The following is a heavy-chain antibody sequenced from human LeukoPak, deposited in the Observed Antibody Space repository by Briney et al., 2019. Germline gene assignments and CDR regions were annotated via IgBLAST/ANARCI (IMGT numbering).Heavy chain of an antibody. Sequence: GGSLRLSCAASGLTVSTNYMHWVRQAPGKGLEWISVIYRDGTIYYADSVKDRFTISRDTSKNTLDLQMNRLGAGDTAVYYCAREWEYYYNRRRGAFDIWGQGTMVTVSS. CDR2: IYRDGTI. V-gene: IGHV3-66*01. D-gene: IGHD3-22*01. CDR1: GLTVSTNY. J-gene: IGHJ3*02. CDR3: AREWEYYYNRRRGAFDI.